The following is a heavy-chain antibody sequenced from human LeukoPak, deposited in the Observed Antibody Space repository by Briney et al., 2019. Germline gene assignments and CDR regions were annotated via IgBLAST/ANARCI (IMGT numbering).Heavy chain of an antibody. CDR2: INHSGST. Sequence: SETLSLTRAVYGGSFSGYYWSWIRQPPGKGLEWIGEINHSGSTNYNPSLKSRVTISVDTSKNQFSLKLSFVTAADTDVYYCARGRVVPAADYYYYGMDVWGKGTTVTVSS. J-gene: IGHJ6*04. V-gene: IGHV4-34*01. CDR3: ARGRVVPAADYYYYGMDV. D-gene: IGHD2-2*01. CDR1: GGSFSGYY.